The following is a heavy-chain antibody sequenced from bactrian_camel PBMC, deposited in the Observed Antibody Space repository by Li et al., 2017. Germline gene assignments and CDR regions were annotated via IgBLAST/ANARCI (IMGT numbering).Heavy chain of an antibody. Sequence: HVQLVESGGGLVQPGGSLRLSCAASGFTFTNYWTHWVRQGPGKGLEWVSSSSSGALSLVYADSVKGRFTISRDNSKNTLYVQMNSLKTEDTAVYYCATITDDEDYWGQGTQVTVS. J-gene: IGHJ4*01. CDR2: SSSGALSL. CDR3: ATITDDEDY. V-gene: IGHV3S1*01. CDR1: GFTFTNYW.